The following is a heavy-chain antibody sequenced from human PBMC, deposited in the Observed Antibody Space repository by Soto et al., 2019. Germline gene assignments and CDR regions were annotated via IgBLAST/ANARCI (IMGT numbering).Heavy chain of an antibody. J-gene: IGHJ3*01. CDR2: IDPTDSFT. V-gene: IGHV5-10-1*03. D-gene: IGHD2-15*01. CDR3: ARPASGGSRDAFDV. CDR1: GYKFTTFW. Sequence: EVQLEQSAAEVKKPGEPLKISCKASGYKFTTFWLNWVRQTPGKGLEWLGRIDPTDSFTNYSPPFEGHVTISVDRSISTAYLQWNSLQASDTAIYYCARPASGGSRDAFDVWGQGTTDTVSS.